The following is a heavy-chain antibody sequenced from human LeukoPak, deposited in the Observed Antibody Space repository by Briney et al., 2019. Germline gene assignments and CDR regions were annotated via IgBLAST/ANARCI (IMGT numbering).Heavy chain of an antibody. CDR1: GFTFSSYE. Sequence: GGSLRLSCAASGFTFSSYEMNWVRQAPGKGLEWVSYISSSGSTIYYADSVRGRFTISRDNAKNPLYLQMNSLRAEDTAVYYCAREGGNSDYYYGMDVWGQGTTVTVSS. J-gene: IGHJ6*02. D-gene: IGHD4-23*01. CDR3: AREGGNSDYYYGMDV. V-gene: IGHV3-48*03. CDR2: ISSSGSTI.